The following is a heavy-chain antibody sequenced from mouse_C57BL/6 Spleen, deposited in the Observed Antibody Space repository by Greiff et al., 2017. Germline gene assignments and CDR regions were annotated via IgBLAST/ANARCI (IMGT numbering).Heavy chain of an antibody. CDR3: ARRRDGGYFDV. V-gene: IGHV5-6*01. J-gene: IGHJ1*03. D-gene: IGHD3-3*01. CDR2: ISSGGSYT. CDR1: GFTFSSYG. Sequence: EVQLVESGGDLVKPGGSLKLSCAASGFTFSSYGMSWVRQTPDKRLEWVATISSGGSYTYYPDSVKGRFTISRDNAKNTLYLQMSSLKSEDTAMYYCARRRDGGYFDVWGTGTTVTVSS.